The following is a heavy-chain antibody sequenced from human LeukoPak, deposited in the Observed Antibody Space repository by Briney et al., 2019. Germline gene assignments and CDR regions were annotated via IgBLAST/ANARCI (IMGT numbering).Heavy chain of an antibody. J-gene: IGHJ6*04. Sequence: ASVKVSCKASGYTFTSYGISWVRQAPGPGLEWMGWICAYIGNTNYAQKLQGRVTMPTDTSTSTAYMELRSLRSDDTAVYHCARDWASGGLWFGELLSKSYYYYGMDVWGKGTTVTVSS. CDR2: ICAYIGNT. CDR1: GYTFTSYG. V-gene: IGHV1-18*04. D-gene: IGHD3-10*01. CDR3: ARDWASGGLWFGELLSKSYYYYGMDV.